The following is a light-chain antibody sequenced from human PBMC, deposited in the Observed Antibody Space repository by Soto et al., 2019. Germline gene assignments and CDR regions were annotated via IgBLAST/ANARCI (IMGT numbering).Light chain of an antibody. V-gene: IGKV1-33*01. CDR3: QQYENLPPT. CDR2: DAS. J-gene: IGKJ5*01. Sequence: DIQMTQSPSSLSASIGDRVILTCQASQDIANSLNWYQHKPGKAPKLMIYDASNLERGVPARFSGSGYGKDFSFTISSLQPEDIATYYCQQYENLPPTFGQGTRLEIK. CDR1: QDIANS.